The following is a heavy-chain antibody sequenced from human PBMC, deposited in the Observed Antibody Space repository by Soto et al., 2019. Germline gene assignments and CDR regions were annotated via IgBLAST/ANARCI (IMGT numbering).Heavy chain of an antibody. CDR2: INPNSDTT. CDR3: AKPYYHGWFLFTA. Sequence: ASVKVSCKASGYTFTNFDIHWVRQATGQGLEWMGWINPNSDTTNYAQKFQDRVTMTRNTSIDTAYMEVSSLRSEDTAIYYCAKPYYHGWFLFTAWGQGTLVTVSS. CDR1: GYTFTNFD. V-gene: IGHV1-8*01. D-gene: IGHD3-10*01. J-gene: IGHJ5*02.